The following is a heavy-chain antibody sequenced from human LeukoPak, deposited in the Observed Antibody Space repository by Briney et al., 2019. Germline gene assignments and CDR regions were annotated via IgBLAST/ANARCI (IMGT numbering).Heavy chain of an antibody. CDR3: AKVGDGGNHLSFFDY. D-gene: IGHD1-14*01. J-gene: IGHJ4*02. V-gene: IGHV3-23*01. CDR1: GFTFSSYA. CDR2: ISGSGGST. Sequence: GGSLRLSCAASGFTFSSYAMSWVRQAPGKGLEWVSAISGSGGSTYYADSVKGRFTFSRDNSKNTLYLQMNSLRAEDTAVYHCAKVGDGGNHLSFFDYWGQGALVTVPS.